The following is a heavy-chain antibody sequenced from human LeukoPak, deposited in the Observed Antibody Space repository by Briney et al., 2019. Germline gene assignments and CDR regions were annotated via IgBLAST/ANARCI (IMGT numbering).Heavy chain of an antibody. CDR2: IWYDGSDK. Sequence: PGGSLRLSCAASGFIFSSAWMSWVRQAPGKGLEWVALIWYDGSDKHYVDSVKGRFTISRDNSKNTLYLQMNSLRDEDTAVYYCARGTPGGWYSVDYWGQGTLVIVSS. D-gene: IGHD6-19*01. CDR1: GFIFSSAW. V-gene: IGHV3-33*08. J-gene: IGHJ4*02. CDR3: ARGTPGGWYSVDY.